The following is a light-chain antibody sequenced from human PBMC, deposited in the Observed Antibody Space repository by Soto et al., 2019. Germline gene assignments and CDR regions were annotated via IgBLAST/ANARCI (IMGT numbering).Light chain of an antibody. J-gene: IGKJ1*01. V-gene: IGKV1-5*01. CDR1: QSISNW. CDR3: HQRQSWPRT. Sequence: DIQMTQSPSTLPASVGDRVPITCRASQSISNWLAWYQQKPGTAPKVLIYHASNLQSGVPSRFSGSGSGTEFTLTISDVQPEDFALYYCHQRQSWPRTFGQGTKVDIK. CDR2: HAS.